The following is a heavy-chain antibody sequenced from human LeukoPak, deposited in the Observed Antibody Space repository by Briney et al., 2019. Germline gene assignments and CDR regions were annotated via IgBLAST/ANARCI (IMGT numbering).Heavy chain of an antibody. D-gene: IGHD5-12*01. V-gene: IGHV3-21*01. Sequence: PGGSLTLSCAVSGFTFSSYSMNWLRQAPGKGLEWVSSINNSSSYIYYADSERRSFNTSRDNAQNSLYLQMNSLRAEDTAVYYCARDSGYGVAFDYWGQGTLVTVSS. CDR2: INNSSSYI. J-gene: IGHJ4*02. CDR1: GFTFSSYS. CDR3: ARDSGYGVAFDY.